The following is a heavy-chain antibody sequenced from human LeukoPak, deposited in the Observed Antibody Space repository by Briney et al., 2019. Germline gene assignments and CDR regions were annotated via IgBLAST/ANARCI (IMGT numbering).Heavy chain of an antibody. V-gene: IGHV1-24*01. Sequence: GASVKVSCKVSGYTLTELSMHWVRQAPGKGLEWMGGFDPEDGETIYAQKIQGRVTMTEDTSTDTAYMELSSLRSEDTAVYYCATVPYDYVWGSYRYTAADYWGQGTLVTVSS. CDR3: ATVPYDYVWGSYRYTAADY. D-gene: IGHD3-16*02. J-gene: IGHJ4*02. CDR1: GYTLTELS. CDR2: FDPEDGET.